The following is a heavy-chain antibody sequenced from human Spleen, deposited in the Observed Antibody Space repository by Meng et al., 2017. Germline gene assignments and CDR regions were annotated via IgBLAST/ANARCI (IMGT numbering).Heavy chain of an antibody. D-gene: IGHD6-19*01. V-gene: IGHV4-38-2*01. CDR3: ARGDTSGWYSY. Sequence: SETLSLTCAVSGYSITGSYNWGWIRQSPGKGLEWIGSIYQSGSTYYNPSLKSRVTMSVDTSKNQFSLKLGSVTAADTAVYYCARGDTSGWYSYWGQGTLVTVSS. CDR2: IYQSGST. CDR1: GYSITGSYN. J-gene: IGHJ4*02.